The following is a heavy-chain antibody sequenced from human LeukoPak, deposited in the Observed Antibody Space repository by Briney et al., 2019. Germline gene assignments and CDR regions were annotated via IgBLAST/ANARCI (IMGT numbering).Heavy chain of an antibody. J-gene: IGHJ4*02. D-gene: IGHD2-8*01. CDR1: GGSISSSRYY. Sequence: SETLSLTCIVSGGSISSSRYYWGWIRQPPGKGLEWIGSIYYSGGTYSNPSLQSRVTISVDTSKNQFSLRLSSVTAADTAVYYCATSPPKYCTDGVCYFDYWGQGTLVTVSS. CDR2: IYYSGGT. CDR3: ATSPPKYCTDGVCYFDY. V-gene: IGHV4-39*07.